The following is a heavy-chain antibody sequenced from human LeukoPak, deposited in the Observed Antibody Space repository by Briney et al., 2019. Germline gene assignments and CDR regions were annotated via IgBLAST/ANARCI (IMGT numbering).Heavy chain of an antibody. Sequence: GGSLRLSCVVSGFTFSSYGLHWVRQAPGKGLEWVAFVRFDGNKNSYADSVRGRFIISRDNSKNTLHLAMNSLRTEDTAVYYCAKEFSPFDSSGYYGFFQPWGQGTLVTVSS. J-gene: IGHJ1*01. D-gene: IGHD3-22*01. CDR2: VRFDGNKN. CDR1: GFTFSSYG. V-gene: IGHV3-30*02. CDR3: AKEFSPFDSSGYYGFFQP.